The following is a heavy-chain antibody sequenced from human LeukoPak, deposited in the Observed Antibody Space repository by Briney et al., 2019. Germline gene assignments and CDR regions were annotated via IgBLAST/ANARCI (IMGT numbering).Heavy chain of an antibody. CDR3: ARARITETRYYYYGMDV. V-gene: IGHV3-11*04. D-gene: IGHD3-10*01. CDR1: GFTFSDYY. Sequence: GGSLRLSCAASGFTFSDYYMSWIRQAPGKGLEWVAYISRRSDIVYYADSVKGRFTISRDNAKRSLYLQMNSLRAEDTAVYYCARARITETRYYYYGMDVWGQGTTVTVSS. CDR2: ISRRSDIV. J-gene: IGHJ6*02.